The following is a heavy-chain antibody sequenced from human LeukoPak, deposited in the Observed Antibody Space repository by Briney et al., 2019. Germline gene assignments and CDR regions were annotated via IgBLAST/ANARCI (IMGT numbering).Heavy chain of an antibody. CDR2: IYYSGST. V-gene: IGHV4-39*07. J-gene: IGHJ4*02. CDR3: ARVEWGYFDWHYFDY. D-gene: IGHD3-9*01. Sequence: IYYSGSTYYNPSLKSRVTISVDTSKNQFSLKLSSVTAADTAVYYCARVEWGYFDWHYFDYWGQGTLVTVSS.